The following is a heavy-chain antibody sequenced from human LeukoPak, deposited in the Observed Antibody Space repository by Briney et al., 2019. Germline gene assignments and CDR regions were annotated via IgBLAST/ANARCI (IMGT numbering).Heavy chain of an antibody. D-gene: IGHD2-2*01. CDR3: ARAQRGYCSSTSCYYAWFDP. J-gene: IGHJ5*02. CDR1: GGSISSGDYY. Sequence: SQTLSLTCTVSGGSISSGDYYWSWIRQPPGKGLEWIGYIYYSGSTNYNPSLKSRVTISVDTSKNQFSLKLSSVTPADTAVYYCARAQRGYCSSTSCYYAWFDPWGQGTLVTVSS. V-gene: IGHV4-61*08. CDR2: IYYSGST.